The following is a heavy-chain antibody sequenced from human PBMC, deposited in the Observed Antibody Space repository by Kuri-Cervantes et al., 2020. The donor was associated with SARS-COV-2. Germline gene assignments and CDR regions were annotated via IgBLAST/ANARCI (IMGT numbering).Heavy chain of an antibody. CDR2: IYTGDKT. D-gene: IGHD3-16*01. CDR3: ARDLGGVSGPFDY. Sequence: GESLKISCAASGFTVSGNYISWVRQAPEKGLEWLSVIYTGDKTYYADSVKGRFTISRDNSKNTVYLQMNSLRAEDTAVYYCARDLGGVSGPFDYWGQGTLVTVSS. CDR1: GFTVSGNY. V-gene: IGHV3-53*01. J-gene: IGHJ4*02.